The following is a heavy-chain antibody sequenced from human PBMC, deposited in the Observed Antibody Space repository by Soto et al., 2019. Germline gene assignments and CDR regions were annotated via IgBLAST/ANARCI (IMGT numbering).Heavy chain of an antibody. D-gene: IGHD6-19*01. V-gene: IGHV1-2*02. CDR2: INPNSGGT. CDR3: ARISSASSGWLTDY. Sequence: ASVKVSCKASGYTFTGYYMHWVRQAPGQGLEWMGWINPNSGGTNYAQQLQGRVTLTTDTSTSTAYMDLRSLRSDDTAVYYCARISSASSGWLTDYWGQGTLVTVSS. J-gene: IGHJ4*02. CDR1: GYTFTGYY.